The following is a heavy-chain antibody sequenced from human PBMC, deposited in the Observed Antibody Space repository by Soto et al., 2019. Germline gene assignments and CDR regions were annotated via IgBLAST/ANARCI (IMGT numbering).Heavy chain of an antibody. Sequence: GGSMRLSCAASGFTVSSSYVSWVRQAPGKGLEWVSFIHSAGNTFYADSVKGRFTVSRDNSKNTVYLQMNSLRSEDTAVYYCAISVVVVAANYYYGMDVWGQGTTVTVSS. D-gene: IGHD2-15*01. J-gene: IGHJ6*02. CDR2: IHSAGNT. CDR3: AISVVVVAANYYYGMDV. CDR1: GFTVSSSY. V-gene: IGHV3-53*05.